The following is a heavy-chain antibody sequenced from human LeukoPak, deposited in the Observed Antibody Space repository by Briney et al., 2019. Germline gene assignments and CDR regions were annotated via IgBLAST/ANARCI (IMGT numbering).Heavy chain of an antibody. J-gene: IGHJ4*02. Sequence: RGSLRLSCAASGFTFSSYAMTWVRQAPGKGLEWVSGISSGGGNTYYADSVKGRFTISRDNSKNTVYLHMNRLRAEDTAVYYCAKDSAVTPFYFDYWGQGTLVTGSS. D-gene: IGHD4-17*01. V-gene: IGHV3-23*01. CDR3: AKDSAVTPFYFDY. CDR1: GFTFSSYA. CDR2: ISSGGGNT.